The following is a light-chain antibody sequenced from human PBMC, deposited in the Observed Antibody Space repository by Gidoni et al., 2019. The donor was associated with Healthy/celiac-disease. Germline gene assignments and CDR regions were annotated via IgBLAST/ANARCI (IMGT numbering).Light chain of an antibody. V-gene: IGKV1-39*01. CDR3: QQSYSTLPT. Sequence: DIQMTQSPSSLSASVGDRVTITCRASQSISSYLNWYQQKPGKAPKLLTYAASSLQSGVPSRFSGSGSGTDFTLTISSLQPEDFATYYCQQSYSTLPTFGQGTKVEIK. CDR1: QSISSY. CDR2: AAS. J-gene: IGKJ1*01.